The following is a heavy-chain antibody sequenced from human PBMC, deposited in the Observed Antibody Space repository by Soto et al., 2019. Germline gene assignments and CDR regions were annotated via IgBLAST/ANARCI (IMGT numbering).Heavy chain of an antibody. CDR1: GFTFTTYW. D-gene: IGHD7-27*01. V-gene: IGHV3-74*01. Sequence: EVQLVESGGGLVQPGGSLRLSCAASGFTFTTYWMHWVRQVPGTGPVWVSHINNHGTDSSYADSVKGRFTISRDNARNTLYLQMRGLRAEDTAVYYCARDYPGDGIDYWDQGTLVTVSS. CDR2: INNHGTDS. CDR3: ARDYPGDGIDY. J-gene: IGHJ4*02.